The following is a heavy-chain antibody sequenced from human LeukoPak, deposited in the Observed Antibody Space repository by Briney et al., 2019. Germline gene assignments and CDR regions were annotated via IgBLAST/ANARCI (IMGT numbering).Heavy chain of an antibody. CDR3: ARSTYCGGDCPFDY. V-gene: IGHV2-70*04. CDR2: IDWDDDK. Sequence: SGPTLVNPPQTLTLTCTFSGFSLRTPKMRVSWIRQPPGKALEWLSRIDWDDDKFYSTSLKTRLTISKDTSKNQVVLTMTNMDPVDTATYYCARSTYCGGDCPFDYWGQGTLVTVSS. D-gene: IGHD2-21*02. CDR1: GFSLRTPKMR. J-gene: IGHJ4*02.